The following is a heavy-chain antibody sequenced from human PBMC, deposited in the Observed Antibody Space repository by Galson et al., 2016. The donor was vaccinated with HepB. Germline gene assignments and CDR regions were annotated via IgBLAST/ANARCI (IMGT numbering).Heavy chain of an antibody. V-gene: IGHV3-33*01. J-gene: IGHJ4*02. Sequence: SLRLSCAASGFTFSRYGMHWVRQAPGKGLEWLAGTWNDGSNKYYVDSVKGRFTISRDNSKNTLYLQMNSLGAEDTAVYYCAREGAEMAVAGTAFDYWGQGTLVTVSS. CDR1: GFTFSRYG. CDR3: AREGAEMAVAGTAFDY. CDR2: TWNDGSNK. D-gene: IGHD6-19*01.